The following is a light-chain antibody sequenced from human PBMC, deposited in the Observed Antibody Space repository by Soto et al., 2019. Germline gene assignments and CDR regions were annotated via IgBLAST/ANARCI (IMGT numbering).Light chain of an antibody. CDR2: EVS. Sequence: QPASVSGSPGQSITISCSGTTTDVGGYNYVSWYQHHPGKAPQLMIYEVSKRPSGISDRFSGSKSGNTASLTISGLQAEDEADYYCSSYASSRNFVFGTGTKLTVL. J-gene: IGLJ1*01. V-gene: IGLV2-14*01. CDR3: SSYASSRNFV. CDR1: TTDVGGYNY.